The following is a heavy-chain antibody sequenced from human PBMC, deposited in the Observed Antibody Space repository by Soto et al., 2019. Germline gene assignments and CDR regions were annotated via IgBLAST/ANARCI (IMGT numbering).Heavy chain of an antibody. CDR3: ATDDTVVVEADSAFDI. D-gene: IGHD2-21*01. CDR2: IIPIFGAT. CDR1: GGTFSNHA. Sequence: QVLLVQSGPEVKKPGSSVKISCKASGGTFSNHAFSWVRQAPGQGLEWMGTIIPIFGATNYAQNFQGRVTITANESTSTDYRDMSSQRFADTAVDYCATDDTVVVEADSAFDIWGQGTMVPVSS. V-gene: IGHV1-69*18. J-gene: IGHJ3*02.